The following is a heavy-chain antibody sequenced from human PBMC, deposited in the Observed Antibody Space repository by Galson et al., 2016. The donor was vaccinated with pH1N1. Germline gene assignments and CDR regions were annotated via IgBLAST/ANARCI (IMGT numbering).Heavy chain of an antibody. D-gene: IGHD2-2*01. V-gene: IGHV4-30-4*08. Sequence: PLSLTCTVSNGSISSDDYYWTWIRQPPGKGLEWIGYIYYSGTTYYNPALKSRVTISVDTSKNQFSLKLSSVTAADTAVYYCVRDGGHQTGQFDYWGQGTLVTVSS. CDR3: VRDGGHQTGQFDY. CDR1: NGSISSDDYY. J-gene: IGHJ4*02. CDR2: IYYSGTT.